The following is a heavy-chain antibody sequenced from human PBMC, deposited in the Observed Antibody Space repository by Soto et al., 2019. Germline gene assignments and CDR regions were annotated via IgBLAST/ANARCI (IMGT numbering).Heavy chain of an antibody. CDR1: GFTFSSYA. J-gene: IGHJ4*02. Sequence: GGSLRLSCAASGFTFSSYAMSWVRQAPGKGLEWVSAISGGGGSTYYADSVKGRFTISRDNSKNTLYLQMNSLRAEDTAVYYCXKARPRGDSSGYYYFDYWGQGTLVTVSS. D-gene: IGHD3-22*01. CDR3: XKARPRGDSSGYYYFDY. CDR2: ISGGGGST. V-gene: IGHV3-23*01.